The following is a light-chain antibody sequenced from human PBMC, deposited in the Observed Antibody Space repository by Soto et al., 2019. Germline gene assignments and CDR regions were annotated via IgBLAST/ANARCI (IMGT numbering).Light chain of an antibody. V-gene: IGKV1-5*03. CDR1: HTISSW. Sequence: DIHMTQSPSTLSGSVGNIVTVRCRASHTISSWLAWYQQKTGKAPKLLIYKASTLKSGVPSSLRGSGYGTELTLTISSMQTDDFETYYCQQANSFTPAFGHGTRLEIK. J-gene: IGKJ5*01. CDR3: QQANSFTPA. CDR2: KAS.